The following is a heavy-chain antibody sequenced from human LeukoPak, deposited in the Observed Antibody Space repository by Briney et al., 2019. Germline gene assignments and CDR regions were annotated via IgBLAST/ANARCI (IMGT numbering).Heavy chain of an antibody. CDR3: ARASVDGSGAYYFDY. CDR1: GGSFSGYY. J-gene: IGHJ4*02. Sequence: SETLSLTCAVYGGSFSGYYWSWIRQPPGKGLEWIGEINHSGSTNYNPSLKSRVTMSVDTSKNQFSLKLSSVTAADTAVYYCARASVDGSGAYYFDYWGQGTLVTVSS. CDR2: INHSGST. D-gene: IGHD3-10*01. V-gene: IGHV4-34*01.